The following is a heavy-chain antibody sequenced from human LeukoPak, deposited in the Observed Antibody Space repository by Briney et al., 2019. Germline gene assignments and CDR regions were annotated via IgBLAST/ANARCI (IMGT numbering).Heavy chain of an antibody. J-gene: IGHJ4*02. V-gene: IGHV4-39*07. D-gene: IGHD3-22*01. Sequence: SETLSLTCTVSGGSTSSISYYWGWIRQPPGKGLEWIGTIYNSGSTYYNPSLKSRVTISVDTSKNQLSLTLSSVTAADTAVYYCARGGDYYDSSGVDYWGQGTLVTVSS. CDR1: GGSTSSISYY. CDR3: ARGGDYYDSSGVDY. CDR2: IYNSGST.